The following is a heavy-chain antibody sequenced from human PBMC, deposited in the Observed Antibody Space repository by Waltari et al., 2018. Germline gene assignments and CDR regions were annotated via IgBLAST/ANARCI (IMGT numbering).Heavy chain of an antibody. Sequence: QVQLQESGPGLVRPSETLSLTCTVSGGSMTSHYWSWIRQAPGKGLEWVGYVFHSACTNYNPSIKSRVTMSLDTAKSQFSLKMTSVSPADTAVYYCARDILHRFYYYMDGWGKGTLVTVSS. CDR2: VFHSACT. J-gene: IGHJ6*03. V-gene: IGHV4-59*11. CDR3: ARDILHRFYYYMDG. CDR1: GGSMTSHY.